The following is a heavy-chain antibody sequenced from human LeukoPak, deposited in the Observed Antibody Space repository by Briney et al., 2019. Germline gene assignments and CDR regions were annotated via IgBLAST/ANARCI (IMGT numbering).Heavy chain of an antibody. J-gene: IGHJ4*02. V-gene: IGHV1-69*04. CDR2: IIPILGIA. CDR1: GGTFSSYT. CDR3: ARDLSHHGRIAAAGTATDY. D-gene: IGHD6-13*01. Sequence: ASVKVSCKASGGTFSSYTISWVRQAPGQGLEWMRRIIPILGIANYAQKFQGRVTITADKSTSTAYMELSSLRSEDTAVYYCARDLSHHGRIAAAGTATDYWGQGTLVTVSS.